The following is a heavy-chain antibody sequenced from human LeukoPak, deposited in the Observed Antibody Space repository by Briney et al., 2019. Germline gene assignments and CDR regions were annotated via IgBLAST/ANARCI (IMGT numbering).Heavy chain of an antibody. CDR2: IYYSGST. D-gene: IGHD5-12*01. CDR3: ARELSGYDYYYYYYMDV. V-gene: IGHV4-59*01. Sequence: PSETLSLTCTVSGGSISNYYWSWIRQPPGKGLEWIGYIYYSGSTNYNPSLKSRVTISVDTSKNQFSLKLSSVTAADTAVYYCARELSGYDYYYYYYMDVWGKGTTVTVSS. CDR1: GGSISNYY. J-gene: IGHJ6*03.